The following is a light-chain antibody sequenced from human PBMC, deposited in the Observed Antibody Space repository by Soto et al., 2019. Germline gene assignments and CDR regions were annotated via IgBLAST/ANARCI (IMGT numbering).Light chain of an antibody. CDR1: RSILSSSNNKNF. CDR2: WAS. J-gene: IGKJ3*01. Sequence: DIVMTQSPDSLSVSLGERATIHCKSSRSILSSSNNKNFLAWYQQTPGQPPRLLIYWASTRQSGVPDRFSGSGSGTDFTLTISSLQAEDVAVYYCQQYYSSPFTFGHGTKVDIK. CDR3: QQYYSSPFT. V-gene: IGKV4-1*01.